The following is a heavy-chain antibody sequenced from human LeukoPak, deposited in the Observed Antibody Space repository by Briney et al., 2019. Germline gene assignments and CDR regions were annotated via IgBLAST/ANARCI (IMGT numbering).Heavy chain of an antibody. CDR3: ARVYGSDNSYYYGMDV. Sequence: PGGSLRLSCAASGFTFSRYTMNWVRQAPGKGLEWVSSISTGSSFMFYADSVKGRFTISRDNAKNSLFLQMNSLRAEDTAVYYCARVYGSDNSYYYGMDVWGQGTTVTVSS. D-gene: IGHD3-10*01. CDR1: GFTFSRYT. J-gene: IGHJ6*02. CDR2: ISTGSSFM. V-gene: IGHV3-21*01.